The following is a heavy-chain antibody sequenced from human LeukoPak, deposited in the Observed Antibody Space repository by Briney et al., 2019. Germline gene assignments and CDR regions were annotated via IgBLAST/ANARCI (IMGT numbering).Heavy chain of an antibody. CDR1: GYSFTSYW. CDR2: IYPGDSDT. Sequence: GESLKISCKGSGYSFTSYWIGWVRQMPGKGLEWMGIIYPGDSDTRYSPSFQGQVTISADKSISTAYLQWSSLKASDTAMYYCASSLVVPAAILGAFDIWGQGTMVTVSS. V-gene: IGHV5-51*01. J-gene: IGHJ3*02. D-gene: IGHD2-2*02. CDR3: ASSLVVPAAILGAFDI.